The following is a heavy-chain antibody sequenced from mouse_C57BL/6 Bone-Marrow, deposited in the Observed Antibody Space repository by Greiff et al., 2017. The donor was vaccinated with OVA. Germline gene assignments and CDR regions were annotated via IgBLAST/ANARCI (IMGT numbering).Heavy chain of an antibody. Sequence: DVQLVESEGGLVQPGSSMKLSCTASGFTFSDYYMAWVRQVPEKGLEWVANINYDGSSTYYLDSLKSRFIISRDNAKNILYLQMSSLKSEDTATYYCARDRGRAPYFDVWGTGTTVTVSS. V-gene: IGHV5-16*01. CDR2: INYDGSST. D-gene: IGHD3-1*01. J-gene: IGHJ1*03. CDR1: GFTFSDYY. CDR3: ARDRGRAPYFDV.